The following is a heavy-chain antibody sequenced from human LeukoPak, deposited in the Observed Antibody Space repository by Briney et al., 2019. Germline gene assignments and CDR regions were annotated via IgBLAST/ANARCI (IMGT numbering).Heavy chain of an antibody. CDR1: GGSISSYY. D-gene: IGHD2-2*01. CDR3: ARHGPAAGPFFDY. CDR2: IYTSGST. V-gene: IGHV4-4*09. Sequence: SETLSLTCTVSGGSISSYYWGWIRRPPGKGLEWIGYIYTSGSTNYNPSLKSRVTISVDTSKNQFSLKLSSVTAADTAVYYCARHGPAAGPFFDYWGQGTLVTVSS. J-gene: IGHJ4*02.